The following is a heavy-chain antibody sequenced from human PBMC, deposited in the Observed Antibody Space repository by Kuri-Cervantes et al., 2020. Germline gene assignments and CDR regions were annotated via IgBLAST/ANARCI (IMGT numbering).Heavy chain of an antibody. CDR3: ARDWNFGVSDAFDI. Sequence: GESLKISCAASGFTFSDYYMSWIRQAPGKGLEWVSGINWNGGSTGYADSVKGRFTISRDNAKNSLYLQMNSLRAEDTALYYCARDWNFGVSDAFDIWGQGTMVTVSS. J-gene: IGHJ3*02. D-gene: IGHD3-3*01. CDR2: INWNGGST. CDR1: GFTFSDYY. V-gene: IGHV3-20*04.